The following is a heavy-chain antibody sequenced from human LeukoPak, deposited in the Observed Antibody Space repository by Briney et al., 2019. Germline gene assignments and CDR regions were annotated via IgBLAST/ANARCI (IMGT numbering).Heavy chain of an antibody. CDR2: IFHSGTT. D-gene: IGHD1-26*01. CDR1: AYSISSGYY. CDR3: ASDSESRASFDY. Sequence: SETLSLTCAVSAYSISSGYYWGWIRQPPGEGLDWIGSIFHSGTTYYNPSLKGRVTISVDTSKNQFSLKLDSVTAADTAVYYCASDSESRASFDYWGQGTLVTVSS. J-gene: IGHJ4*02. V-gene: IGHV4-38-2*01.